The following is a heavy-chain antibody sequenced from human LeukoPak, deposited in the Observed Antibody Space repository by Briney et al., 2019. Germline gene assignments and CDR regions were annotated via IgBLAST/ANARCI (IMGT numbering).Heavy chain of an antibody. CDR3: VSSDYYDSSGYFDAFDI. D-gene: IGHD3-22*01. J-gene: IGHJ3*02. Sequence: GGSLRLSCAASGFTFSSYSMNWVRQAPGKGLEWVAVISYDGSNKYYADSVKGRFTISRDNAKNSLYLQMNSLRAEDTAVYYCVSSDYYDSSGYFDAFDIWGQGTMVTVSS. CDR2: ISYDGSNK. V-gene: IGHV3-30*03. CDR1: GFTFSSYS.